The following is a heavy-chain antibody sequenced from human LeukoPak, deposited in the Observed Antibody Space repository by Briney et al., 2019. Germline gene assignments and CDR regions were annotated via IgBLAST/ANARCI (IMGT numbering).Heavy chain of an antibody. Sequence: PSETLSLTCAVYVGSFSGYYWSWIRQPPGKGLEWIGEINHSGSTNYNPSLKSRVTISVDTSKNQSSLKLSSVTAADTAVYYCARGRAVRGVILGSWFDPWGLGTLVTVSS. CDR2: INHSGST. J-gene: IGHJ5*02. CDR3: ARGRAVRGVILGSWFDP. D-gene: IGHD3-10*01. V-gene: IGHV4-34*01. CDR1: VGSFSGYY.